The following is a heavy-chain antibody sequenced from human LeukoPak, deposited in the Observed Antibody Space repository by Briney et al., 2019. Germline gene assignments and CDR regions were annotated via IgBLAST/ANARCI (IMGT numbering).Heavy chain of an antibody. CDR1: GFTFSSYA. J-gene: IGHJ6*03. CDR2: ISACDVIT. V-gene: IGHV3-23*01. CDR3: AKGTGTTFRFRTYSYFYHMDV. Sequence: GGTLRLSCAASGFTFSSYAMNWVRQAPGKGLEWVSSISACDVITYYADSVKGRFTISRDNSKNTLYLQMNSLRAEDTAVYYCAKGTGTTFRFRTYSYFYHMDVWGRGTTVTVSS. D-gene: IGHD1-7*01.